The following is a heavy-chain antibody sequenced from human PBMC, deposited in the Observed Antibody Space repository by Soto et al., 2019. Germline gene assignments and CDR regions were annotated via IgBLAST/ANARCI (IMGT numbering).Heavy chain of an antibody. CDR2: IYPGDSDT. Sequence: GESLKISCKGSGYSFTSYWIGWVRQMPGKGLEWMGIIYPGDSDTRYSPSFQGQVTISADKSISTAYLQWSSLKASDTAMYYCARLHYYGSGSYYTRLDYYGMDVWGQGTTVTVSS. D-gene: IGHD3-10*01. J-gene: IGHJ6*02. CDR3: ARLHYYGSGSYYTRLDYYGMDV. CDR1: GYSFTSYW. V-gene: IGHV5-51*01.